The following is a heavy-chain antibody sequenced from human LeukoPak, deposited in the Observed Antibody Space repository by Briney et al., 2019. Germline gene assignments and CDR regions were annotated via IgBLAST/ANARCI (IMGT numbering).Heavy chain of an antibody. J-gene: IGHJ4*02. CDR2: IKQDGSEK. CDR1: GFTFSSYW. V-gene: IGHV3-7*01. D-gene: IGHD3-16*02. Sequence: GGSLRLSCAASGFTFSSYWMSWVRQAPGEGLEWVANIKQDGSEKYYVDSVKGRFTISRDNAKNSLYLQMNSLRAEDTAVYYCAREDYDYVCGSYRLFDYWGQGTLVTVSS. CDR3: AREDYDYVCGSYRLFDY.